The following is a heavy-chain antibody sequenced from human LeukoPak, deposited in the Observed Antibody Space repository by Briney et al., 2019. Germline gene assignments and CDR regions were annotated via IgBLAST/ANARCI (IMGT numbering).Heavy chain of an antibody. CDR1: CVSISSGSYY. CDR3: ARLRGDLHAVYYFDY. CDR2: IYTSGST. Sequence: SQTLSLTCTVSCVSISSGSYYWSWIRQPAGKGLEWIGRIYTSGSTNYNPSLKSRVTISVDTSKNQFSLKLSSVAAADTAVYYCARLRGDLHAVYYFDYWGQGTLVTVSS. V-gene: IGHV4-61*02. D-gene: IGHD3-10*01. J-gene: IGHJ4*02.